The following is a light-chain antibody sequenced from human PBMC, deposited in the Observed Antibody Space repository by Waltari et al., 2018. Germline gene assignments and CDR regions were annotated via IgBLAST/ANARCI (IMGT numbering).Light chain of an antibody. V-gene: IGKV4-1*01. Sequence: DIVLTQSPDSLAVSLGERAPINCKSSQSVLYISRDKNYLTWYQQKPGQPPKLLISWASARESGVPDRFSGSGSGTDFTLTISSLQAEDVAVYYCQQYFRAPYTFGQGTKLEIK. CDR1: QSVLYISRDKNY. CDR2: WAS. CDR3: QQYFRAPYT. J-gene: IGKJ2*01.